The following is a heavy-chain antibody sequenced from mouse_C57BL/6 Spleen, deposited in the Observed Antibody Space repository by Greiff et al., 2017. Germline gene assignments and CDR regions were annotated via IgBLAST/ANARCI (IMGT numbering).Heavy chain of an antibody. D-gene: IGHD1-1*01. V-gene: IGHV1-9*01. CDR2: ILPGSGST. CDR3: ARRLYYYGSSHYFAY. CDR1: GYTFTGYW. J-gene: IGHJ2*01. Sequence: VQLQQSGAELMKPGASVKLSCKATGYTFTGYWIEWVKQRPGHGLEWIGEILPGSGSTNDNEKFKGKATFTADTSSNTAYMQLSSLTTEDSAIYYCARRLYYYGSSHYFAYWGQGTTLTVSS.